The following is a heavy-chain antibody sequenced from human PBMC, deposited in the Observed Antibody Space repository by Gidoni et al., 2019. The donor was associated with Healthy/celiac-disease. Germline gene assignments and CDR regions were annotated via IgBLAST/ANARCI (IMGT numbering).Heavy chain of an antibody. V-gene: IGHV1-24*01. J-gene: IGHJ4*02. CDR2: FDPEDGET. CDR1: GYTLTDLS. CDR3: ATQRLGELSFFDY. Sequence: QVQLVQSGAEVKKPGASVMVSCKVPGYTLTDLSMHWVRQAPGKGLEWMGGFDPEDGETNYGQKFQGRVTMTEDTCTDTAYMELSRLRSEDTAVYYCATQRLGELSFFDYWGQGTLVTVSS. D-gene: IGHD3-16*02.